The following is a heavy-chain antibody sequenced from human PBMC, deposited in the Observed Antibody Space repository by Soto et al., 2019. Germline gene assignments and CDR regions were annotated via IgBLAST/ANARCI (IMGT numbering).Heavy chain of an antibody. D-gene: IGHD5-12*01. CDR3: ARLGGNDYDDEYYFDY. CDR1: GGSISSYY. CDR2: IYYSGST. Sequence: SETLSLTCAVSGGSISSYYWSWIRQPPGKGLEWIGYIYYSGSTNYNPSLKSPVTISIDTSKNQFSLKLSFVTAADTAVYYCARLGGNDYDDEYYFDYWGQGPLVTVSS. V-gene: IGHV4-59*08. J-gene: IGHJ4*02.